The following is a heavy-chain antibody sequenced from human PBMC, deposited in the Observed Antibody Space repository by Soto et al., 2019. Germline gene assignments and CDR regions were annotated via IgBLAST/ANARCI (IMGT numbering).Heavy chain of an antibody. CDR3: AWDFDY. V-gene: IGHV4-34*01. Sequence: SETLSLTCAVYGGSFSGYYWSWIRQPPGKGLEWIGEINDSGSTNYNPSLKSRVTISVDTSKNQFSLKLSSVPDADTAVYYCAWDFDYGGQETLVPVSS. J-gene: IGHJ4*02. CDR1: GGSFSGYY. CDR2: INDSGST.